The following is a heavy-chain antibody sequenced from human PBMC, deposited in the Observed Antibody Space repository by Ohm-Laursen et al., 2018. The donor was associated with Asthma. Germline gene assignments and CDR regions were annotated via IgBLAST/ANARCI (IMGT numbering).Heavy chain of an antibody. D-gene: IGHD6-19*01. J-gene: IGHJ4*02. CDR1: GASFSTYY. Sequence: TLSLTCTLSGASFSTYYWGWIRQPPGKGLEWIGYIYSTGSTNYNPSLESRVTISIDTSTNQFSLKLSSVTAADTAVYYCARDKGGYEVDYWGQGTLVTVSS. CDR3: ARDKGGYEVDY. CDR2: IYSTGST. V-gene: IGHV4-59*01.